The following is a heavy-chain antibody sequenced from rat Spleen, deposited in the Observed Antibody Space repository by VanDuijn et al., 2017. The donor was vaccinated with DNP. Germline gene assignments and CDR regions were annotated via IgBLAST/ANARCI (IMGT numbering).Heavy chain of an antibody. CDR1: GYTFTSYY. D-gene: IGHD4-3*01. CDR2: INTGSGGT. CDR3: ARRGYYAMDA. Sequence: QVQLQQSGAELAKPGSSVKISCKASGYTFTSYYISWIKQTTGQGLEYIGYINTGSGGTNYNEKFKGKATLTVDKSSSTAFMQLSSLTPVDAAVYYCARRGYYAMDAWGQGTSVTVSS. J-gene: IGHJ4*01. V-gene: IGHV1-43*01.